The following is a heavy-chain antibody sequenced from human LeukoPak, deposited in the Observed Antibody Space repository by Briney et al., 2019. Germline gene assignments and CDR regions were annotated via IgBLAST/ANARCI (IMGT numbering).Heavy chain of an antibody. V-gene: IGHV1-2*06. CDR2: INPNSGGT. CDR3: ARCQFGGYEFDY. J-gene: IGHJ4*02. Sequence: ASVKVSCKASGYTFTGYYMHWVRQAPGQGLEWMGRINPNSGGTNYAQKFQGRVTMTRDTSISTAYMELSRLRSDDTAVYYCARCQFGGYEFDYWGPGTLVTVSS. D-gene: IGHD5-12*01. CDR1: GYTFTGYY.